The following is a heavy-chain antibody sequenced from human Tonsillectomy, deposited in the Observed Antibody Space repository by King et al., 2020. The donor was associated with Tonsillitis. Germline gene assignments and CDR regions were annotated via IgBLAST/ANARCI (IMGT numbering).Heavy chain of an antibody. Sequence: AQLVQSGGGLVQPGRSLRLSCAASGFTFDDYAMHWVRQAPGKGLEWVSGITWNSGSIGYADSVKGRFTISRDNAKNSLYLQMNSLRPEDTAFYYCAKDVTAYTYGRDFDYWGQGTLVTVSS. CDR1: GFTFDDYA. J-gene: IGHJ4*02. V-gene: IGHV3-9*01. CDR2: ITWNSGSI. D-gene: IGHD5-18*01. CDR3: AKDVTAYTYGRDFDY.